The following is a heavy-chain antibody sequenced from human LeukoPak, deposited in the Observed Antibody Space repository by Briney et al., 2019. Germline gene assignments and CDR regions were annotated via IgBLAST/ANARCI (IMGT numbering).Heavy chain of an antibody. Sequence: SETLSLTCTVSGGSISSSSYYWGWIRQPPGKGLEWIGSIYYSGSTYYSPSLKSRVTISVDTSKNQFSLKLSSVTAADTAVYYCAGYSSSWYDYWGQGTLVTVSS. D-gene: IGHD6-13*01. J-gene: IGHJ4*02. CDR2: IYYSGST. CDR1: GGSISSSSYY. V-gene: IGHV4-39*01. CDR3: AGYSSSWYDY.